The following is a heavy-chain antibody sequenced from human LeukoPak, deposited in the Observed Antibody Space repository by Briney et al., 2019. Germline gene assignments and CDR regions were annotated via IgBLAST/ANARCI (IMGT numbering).Heavy chain of an antibody. CDR2: IYYSGST. Sequence: PSETLSLTCTVSGGSISSYYWSWIRQPPGKGLEWIGYIYYSGSTNYNPSYKSRVTISVDTSKNQFSLKLRSVTAADTAAYYCASSGSYLEWYFDYWGQGTLVTVSS. CDR3: ASSGSYLEWYFDY. J-gene: IGHJ4*02. CDR1: GGSISSYY. V-gene: IGHV4-59*08. D-gene: IGHD1-26*01.